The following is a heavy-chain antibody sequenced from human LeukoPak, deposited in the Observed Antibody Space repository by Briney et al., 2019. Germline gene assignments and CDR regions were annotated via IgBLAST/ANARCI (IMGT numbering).Heavy chain of an antibody. J-gene: IGHJ4*02. Sequence: GESLKISCKVSGYSFTNYGIGWVRQMPGKGLECMGIIYPFDSESRYSPSFQGQVTISADKSITTAYLQWSSLKASDTAMYYCARPNWARRYFDYWGQGTLVTVSS. V-gene: IGHV5-51*01. CDR3: ARPNWARRYFDY. D-gene: IGHD7-27*01. CDR2: IYPFDSES. CDR1: GYSFTNYG.